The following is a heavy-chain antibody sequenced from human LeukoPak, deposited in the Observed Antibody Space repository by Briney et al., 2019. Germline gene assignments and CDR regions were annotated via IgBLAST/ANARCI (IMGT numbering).Heavy chain of an antibody. CDR3: ARDESLHGFDI. CDR1: GFTFSSYE. Sequence: PGGSLRLSCATSGFTFSSYELHWVRQAPGKGLEWVANIKQDGSEKNYVESVKGRFTISRDNAKNSLYLQMNSLRAEDTAVYYCARDESLHGFDIWGQGTMVTISS. CDR2: IKQDGSEK. V-gene: IGHV3-7*01. J-gene: IGHJ3*02.